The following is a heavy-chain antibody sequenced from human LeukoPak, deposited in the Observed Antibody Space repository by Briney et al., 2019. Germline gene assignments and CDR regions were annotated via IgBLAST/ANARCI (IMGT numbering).Heavy chain of an antibody. J-gene: IGHJ4*02. D-gene: IGHD3-10*01. CDR1: GFTFSSYG. Sequence: PGGSLRLSCAASGFTFSSYGMHWVRQAPGKGLEWVAVISYDGSNKYYADSVKGRFTISRDNSKNTLYLQMNSLRAEDTAVYYCAKESITMVRGVIIRSAFDYWGQGTLVTVSS. CDR3: AKESITMVRGVIIRSAFDY. V-gene: IGHV3-30*18. CDR2: ISYDGSNK.